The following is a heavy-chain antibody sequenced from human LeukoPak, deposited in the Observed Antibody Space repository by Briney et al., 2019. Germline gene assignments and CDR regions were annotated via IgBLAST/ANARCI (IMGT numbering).Heavy chain of an antibody. V-gene: IGHV3-23*01. D-gene: IGHD7-27*01. CDR2: ISASGSAT. CDR1: GFIFSNYG. Sequence: PGGSLRLSCAASGFIFSNYGMNWVRQAPGKGLEWVAAISASGSATSYADSVKGRFTVSRDNSKNTLFLQMNSLRAEDTAVYYCAKDGGLWVSAHWGDSWGRGTLVTVSS. CDR3: AKDGGLWVSAHWGDS. J-gene: IGHJ4*02.